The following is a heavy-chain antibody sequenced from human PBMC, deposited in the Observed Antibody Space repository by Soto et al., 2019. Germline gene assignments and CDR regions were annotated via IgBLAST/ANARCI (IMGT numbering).Heavy chain of an antibody. D-gene: IGHD2-2*01. Sequence: GASVKFSCKASGYTVTSYGISWLRQAPGQGREWMGWISAYNGNTNYAQKIQGRVTMTTDTSTSTAYMELRSLRSDDTAVYYCARVWRSIVVVPAANDYWGQGTLVTVSS. CDR2: ISAYNGNT. CDR3: ARVWRSIVVVPAANDY. V-gene: IGHV1-18*04. J-gene: IGHJ4*02. CDR1: GYTVTSYG.